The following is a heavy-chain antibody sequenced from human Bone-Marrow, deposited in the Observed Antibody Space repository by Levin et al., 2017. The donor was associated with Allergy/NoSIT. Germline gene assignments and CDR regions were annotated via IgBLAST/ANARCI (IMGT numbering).Heavy chain of an antibody. CDR3: ARISSFDSSGYYFDT. CDR2: MYYSGTT. J-gene: IGHJ4*02. CDR1: GGSISNYY. V-gene: IGHV4-59*01. Sequence: SQTLSLTCNVSGGSISNYYWSWIRQPPGRGLEWIGYMYYSGTTKYNPSLQSRVTISVDRSKNQFSLRVNSVTATDTAVYYCARISSFDSSGYYFDTWGQGTLVTVSS. D-gene: IGHD3-22*01.